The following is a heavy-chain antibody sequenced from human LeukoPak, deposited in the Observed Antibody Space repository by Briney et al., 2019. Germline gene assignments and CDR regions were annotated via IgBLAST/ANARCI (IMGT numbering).Heavy chain of an antibody. Sequence: SETLSLTCTVSGGSISSYYWSWIRQPPGKGLEWIGYIYYSGSTNYNPSLKSRVTISVDTSKNQFSLKLSSVTAADTAVYYCARAPCSSTSCYGAPPYGTDVWGQGTTVTVSS. CDR3: ARAPCSSTSCYGAPPYGTDV. CDR1: GGSISSYY. V-gene: IGHV4-59*08. D-gene: IGHD2-2*01. CDR2: IYYSGST. J-gene: IGHJ6*02.